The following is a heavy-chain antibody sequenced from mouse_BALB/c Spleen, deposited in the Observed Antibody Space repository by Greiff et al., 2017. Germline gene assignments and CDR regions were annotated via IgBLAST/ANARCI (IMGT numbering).Heavy chain of an antibody. Sequence: EVKLMESGGGLVKPGGSLKLSCAASGFTFSSYAMSWVRQTPEKRLEWVASISSGGSTYYPDSVKGRFTISRDNARNILYLQMSSLRSEDTAMYYCARGEYGHYFDYWGQGTTLTVSS. CDR1: GFTFSSYA. CDR2: ISSGGST. D-gene: IGHD2-10*02. V-gene: IGHV5-6-5*01. CDR3: ARGEYGHYFDY. J-gene: IGHJ2*01.